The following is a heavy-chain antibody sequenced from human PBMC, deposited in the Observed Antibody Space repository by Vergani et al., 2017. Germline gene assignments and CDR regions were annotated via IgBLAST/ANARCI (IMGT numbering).Heavy chain of an antibody. CDR2: IYYSGST. J-gene: IGHJ4*02. V-gene: IGHV4-31*03. CDR1: GGSISSGGYY. D-gene: IGHD6-19*01. CDR3: ARDQAGSGWYFDY. Sequence: QVQLQESGPGLEKPSQTLSLTCTVSGGSISSGGYYWSWIRQHPGKGLEWIGYIYYSGSTYYNPSLKSRVTISVDTSKNQFSLKLSSVTAADTAVYYCARDQAGSGWYFDYWGQGTLVTVSS.